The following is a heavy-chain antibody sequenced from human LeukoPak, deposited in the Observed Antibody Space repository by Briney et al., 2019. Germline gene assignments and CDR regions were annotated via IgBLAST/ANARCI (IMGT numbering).Heavy chain of an antibody. J-gene: IGHJ4*02. D-gene: IGHD3-22*01. V-gene: IGHV4-59*01. CDR2: IYYSGGT. CDR1: GDSICRYS. Sequence: TSETLSLTCTVSGDSICRYSWSWIRQPPGKGRECIGYIYYSGGTSYNPSLKSRVTISVDTSKNQFSLNLNSVTAADTAVHYCAGESYYYDSTGKLHYYFDYWGQGTPVTVSS. CDR3: AGESYYYDSTGKLHYYFDY.